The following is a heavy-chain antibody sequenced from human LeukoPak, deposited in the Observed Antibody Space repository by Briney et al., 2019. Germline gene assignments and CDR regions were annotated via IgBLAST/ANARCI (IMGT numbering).Heavy chain of an antibody. CDR2: MNNDGSST. Sequence: TGGSLRLSCAASGFTFSTYWMHWVRQAPGKAQVCVSRMNNDGSSTNYADSVKGRFTISRDNAKNTLYLQMNSLRAEDTAVYYCARGYYGDTHFDYWGQGILVTVSS. D-gene: IGHD4-17*01. J-gene: IGHJ4*01. V-gene: IGHV3-74*01. CDR3: ARGYYGDTHFDY. CDR1: GFTFSTYW.